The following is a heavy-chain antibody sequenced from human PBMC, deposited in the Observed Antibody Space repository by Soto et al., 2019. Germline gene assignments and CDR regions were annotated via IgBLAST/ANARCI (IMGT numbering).Heavy chain of an antibody. CDR3: ASLRGSGTNYFFDY. CDR2: IFYKGNA. J-gene: IGHJ4*02. Sequence: QVQLQESGPGLVKPSQTLSLTCTVSGGSISNGDYYWSWIRQHPGKGLEWIGYIFYKGNAYYTPSLKSRITISVDTSENQFSLKLTSVTAADTAVYYCASLRGSGTNYFFDYWGQGTLVTVSS. D-gene: IGHD3-10*01. CDR1: GGSISNGDYY. V-gene: IGHV4-31*03.